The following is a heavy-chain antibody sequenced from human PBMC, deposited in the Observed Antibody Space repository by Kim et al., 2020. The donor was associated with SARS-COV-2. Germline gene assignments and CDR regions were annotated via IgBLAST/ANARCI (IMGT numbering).Heavy chain of an antibody. J-gene: IGHJ4*02. V-gene: IGHV3-11*05. CDR3: ARGLGQNYDILTGYYLDS. Sequence: KGRCTISRDNAKKSLYLQMNSLRAEDTAVYYCARGLGQNYDILTGYYLDSWGQGTLVTVSS. D-gene: IGHD3-9*01.